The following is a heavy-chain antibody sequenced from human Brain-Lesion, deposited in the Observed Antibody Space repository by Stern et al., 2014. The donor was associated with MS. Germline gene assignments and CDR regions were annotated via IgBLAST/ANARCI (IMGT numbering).Heavy chain of an antibody. CDR2: IYTTGST. J-gene: IGHJ4*02. V-gene: IGHV4-61*02. D-gene: IGHD5-18*01. Sequence: QLQLQESGPGLVKPSQTLSLTCTVSGGSVGSGSYDWSWIRQPAGKGLEWIGRIYTTGSTYYHPSLKSRVSISKDTSKNQFSLKLPSVTAADTAVYYCARDKEDTNMAFRYFDNWGQGTLVTVSS. CDR3: ARDKEDTNMAFRYFDN. CDR1: GGSVGSGSYD.